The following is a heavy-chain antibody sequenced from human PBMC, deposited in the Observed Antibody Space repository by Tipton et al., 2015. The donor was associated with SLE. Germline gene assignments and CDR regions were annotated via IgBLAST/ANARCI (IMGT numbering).Heavy chain of an antibody. CDR3: ARSHPVVAAEILDS. D-gene: IGHD2-15*01. CDR2: ISVYHGNT. CDR1: GYTFTTYG. J-gene: IGHJ4*02. V-gene: IGHV1-18*04. Sequence: QSGPEVKKPGASVKVSCKASGYTFTTYGISWVRQAPGQGLEWMGWISVYHGNTKYGQKLQGRVTMTTDTSTSTAYLELRSLRSDDTAVYYCARSHPVVAAEILDSWGQGILVSVSS.